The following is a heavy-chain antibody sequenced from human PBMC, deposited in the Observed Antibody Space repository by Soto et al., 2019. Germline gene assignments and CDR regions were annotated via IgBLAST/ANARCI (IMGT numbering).Heavy chain of an antibody. CDR2: IYYSGST. Sequence: QLQLQESGPGLVKPSETLSLTCTVSGGSISSSSYYWGWIRQPPGKGLEWIGSIYYSGSTYYNPSLKSRVTISVDTSKNQFSLKLSSVTAADTAVYYCARQARSGYYDFWSGYTPFDYWGQGTLVTVS. CDR3: ARQARSGYYDFWSGYTPFDY. CDR1: GGSISSSSYY. D-gene: IGHD3-3*01. J-gene: IGHJ4*02. V-gene: IGHV4-39*01.